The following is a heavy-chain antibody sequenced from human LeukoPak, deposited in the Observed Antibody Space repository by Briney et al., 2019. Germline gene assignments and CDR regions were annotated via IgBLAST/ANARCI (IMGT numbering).Heavy chain of an antibody. Sequence: GGSLRLSCAASGFTFSSYAMHWVRQAPGKGLEWVAVISYDGSNKYYADSVKGRFTISRDNSKNTLYLQMNSLRAEDTAVYYCARDETTPRAVAPGGDYWGQGTLVTVSS. CDR2: ISYDGSNK. J-gene: IGHJ4*02. CDR3: ARDETTPRAVAPGGDY. V-gene: IGHV3-30-3*01. CDR1: GFTFSSYA. D-gene: IGHD6-19*01.